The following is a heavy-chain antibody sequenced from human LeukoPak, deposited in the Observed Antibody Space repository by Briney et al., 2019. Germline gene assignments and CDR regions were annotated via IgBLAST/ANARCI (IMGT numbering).Heavy chain of an antibody. V-gene: IGHV1-18*01. CDR3: ARPRYSSTTGGGGDAFDI. D-gene: IGHD6-13*01. CDR2: ISAYNGNT. Sequence: ASVKVSRKASGYTFTSYGISWVRQAPGQGLEWMGWISAYNGNTNYAQKLQGRVTMTTDTSTSTAYMELRSLRSDDTAVYYCARPRYSSTTGGGGDAFDIWGQGTMVTVSS. CDR1: GYTFTSYG. J-gene: IGHJ3*02.